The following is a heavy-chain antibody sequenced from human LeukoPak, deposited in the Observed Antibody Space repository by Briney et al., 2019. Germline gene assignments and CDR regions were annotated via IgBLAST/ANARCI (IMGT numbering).Heavy chain of an antibody. CDR1: GGTFSSYA. V-gene: IGHV1-69*05. J-gene: IGHJ5*02. D-gene: IGHD3-22*01. Sequence: ASVKVSCKASGGTFSSYAISWVRQAPGQGLEWMGGIIPIFGTANYAQKVQGRVTMSTNTSTTTAYMELRSLRSDDTAVYYCARDPSYDSSGYPNWLDPWGQGTLVTVSS. CDR2: IIPIFGTA. CDR3: ARDPSYDSSGYPNWLDP.